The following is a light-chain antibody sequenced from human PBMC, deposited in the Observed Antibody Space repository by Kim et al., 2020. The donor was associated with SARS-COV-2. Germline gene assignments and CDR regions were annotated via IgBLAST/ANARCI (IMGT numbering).Light chain of an antibody. J-gene: IGKJ1*01. CDR3: QQYRSSPPWT. CDR1: QSVRSSY. CDR2: GAS. V-gene: IGKV3-20*01. Sequence: EIVLTQSPGTLSLSPGERDTLSCRASQSVRSSYLAWYQQKPGQAPRLLIYGASSRATGIPDRFSGSGSGTDFTLTISRLEPEDFAVYYCQQYRSSPPWTFGLGTKVDIK.